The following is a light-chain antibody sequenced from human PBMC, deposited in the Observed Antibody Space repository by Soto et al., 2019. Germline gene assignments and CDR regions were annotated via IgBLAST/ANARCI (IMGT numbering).Light chain of an antibody. CDR2: VAS. CDR1: QSVSSN. J-gene: IGKJ1*01. V-gene: IGKV3-15*01. CDR3: QQYNNWPKT. Sequence: EIVMTQSPATLSVSPGERATLSCRASQSVSSNLAWYQQKPGQAPRLLIYVASTRATGIPARFSGSGSGTAFTLTIISLQSEDFAVYYCQQYNNWPKTFGQGTKVEIK.